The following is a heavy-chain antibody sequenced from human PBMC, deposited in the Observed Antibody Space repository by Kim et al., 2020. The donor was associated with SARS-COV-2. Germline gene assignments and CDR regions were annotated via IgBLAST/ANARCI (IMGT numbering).Heavy chain of an antibody. CDR1: GYTFTSYY. J-gene: IGHJ5*02. Sequence: ASVKVSCKASGYTFTSYYMHWVRQAPGQGLEWMGIINPNGGSTSYAQKFQGRVTMTRDTSTSTVYMELSSLRSEDTAVYYCARDHYDYVWGSYSWFDPWGQGTLVTVSS. V-gene: IGHV1-46*01. CDR2: INPNGGST. D-gene: IGHD3-16*01. CDR3: ARDHYDYVWGSYSWFDP.